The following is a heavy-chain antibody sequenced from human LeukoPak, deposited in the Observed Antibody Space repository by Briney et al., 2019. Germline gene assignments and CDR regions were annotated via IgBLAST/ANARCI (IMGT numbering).Heavy chain of an antibody. Sequence: GGSLRLSCAASGFAFTAYAMSWVPKAQGKGLEWVSNVGGSGDSTYYADSVKGRFTISRDNSKNTLYLQMNSLRAEDTALYYCAKGARGSGWYTEYFQHWGQGTLVTVSS. CDR3: AKGARGSGWYTEYFQH. CDR1: GFAFTAYA. J-gene: IGHJ1*01. D-gene: IGHD6-19*01. CDR2: VGGSGDST. V-gene: IGHV3-23*01.